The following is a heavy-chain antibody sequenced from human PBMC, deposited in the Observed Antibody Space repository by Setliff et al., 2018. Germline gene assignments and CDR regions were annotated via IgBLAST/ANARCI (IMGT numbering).Heavy chain of an antibody. J-gene: IGHJ5*02. Sequence: SETLSLTCTVSGGSIRDYYWNWIRQSPGKGLEWIGYIYYRGSTNYNSSLKSRVTISIDMSTNQFSLKLTSATAADTAIYFCAAGGIATGGGWFDPWGQGTLVTVSS. V-gene: IGHV4-59*01. CDR1: GGSIRDYY. D-gene: IGHD2-21*01. CDR3: AAGGIATGGGWFDP. CDR2: IYYRGST.